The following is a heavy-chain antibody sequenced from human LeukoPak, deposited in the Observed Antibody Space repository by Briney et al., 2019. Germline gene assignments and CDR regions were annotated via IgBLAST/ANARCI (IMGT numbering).Heavy chain of an antibody. CDR1: GFTFSSYS. Sequence: GGSLRLSCAASGFTFSSYSMNWVRQAPGKGLEWVSSISSSSSYIYYADSVKGRFTISRDNAKNSLYLQMNSLRAEDTAVYYCAKVASDGYISLYYFDYWGQGTLVTVSS. V-gene: IGHV3-21*04. CDR3: AKVASDGYISLYYFDY. J-gene: IGHJ4*02. D-gene: IGHD5-24*01. CDR2: ISSSSSYI.